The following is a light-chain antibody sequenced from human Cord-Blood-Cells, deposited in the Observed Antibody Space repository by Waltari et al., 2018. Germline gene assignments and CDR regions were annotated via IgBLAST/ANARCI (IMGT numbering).Light chain of an antibody. CDR1: QSVSSSY. J-gene: IGKJ1*01. CDR3: QQYGSSPPT. V-gene: IGKV3-20*01. Sequence: EIVLTQSPGTLSLSPGERDTLSCRASQSVSSSYLAWYQQKPGQAPRLLIYGASSRATGIPDRFSGSGSGTDFTLTISRLEPEDFAMYYCQQYGSSPPTFGQGTKVEIK. CDR2: GAS.